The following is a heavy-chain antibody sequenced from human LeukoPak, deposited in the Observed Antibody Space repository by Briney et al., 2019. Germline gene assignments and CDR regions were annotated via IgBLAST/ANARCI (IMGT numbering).Heavy chain of an antibody. CDR2: ISGSGTIT. Sequence: GGSLRLSCAASGFTLRNYAMGWVRQAPGKGLEWVSAISGSGTITYYADSVKGRFTISRDNSKNTLYLQMSSLRGDDTATYYCAKDPDHYYDTSAYSFDYWGQGTLVTVSS. CDR1: GFTLRNYA. V-gene: IGHV3-23*01. D-gene: IGHD3-22*01. CDR3: AKDPDHYYDTSAYSFDY. J-gene: IGHJ4*02.